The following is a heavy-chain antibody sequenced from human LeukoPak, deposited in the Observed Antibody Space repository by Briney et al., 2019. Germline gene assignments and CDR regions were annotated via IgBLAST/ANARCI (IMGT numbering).Heavy chain of an antibody. V-gene: IGHV3-21*01. CDR3: ATLSSATETDY. CDR2: ISSSSSYI. D-gene: IGHD6-25*01. CDR1: GFTFSSYS. Sequence: GGSLRLSCAASGFTFSSYSMNWVRQAPGKGLEWVSSISSSSSYIYYADSVKGRFTISRDNAKNSLYLQMNSLRAEDTAVYYCATLSSATETDYWGQGTLVTVSS. J-gene: IGHJ4*02.